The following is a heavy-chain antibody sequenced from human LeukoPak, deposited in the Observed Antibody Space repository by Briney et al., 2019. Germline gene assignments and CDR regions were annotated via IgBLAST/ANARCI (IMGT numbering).Heavy chain of an antibody. J-gene: IGHJ4*02. CDR3: AKEGYDTGGYCFDY. CDR1: GFTFSSNW. D-gene: IGHD3-22*01. V-gene: IGHV3-23*01. CDR2: ISGSGGST. Sequence: GGSLRLSCAASGFTFSSNWMSWVRQAPGKGLEWVSAISGSGGSTYYADSVKGRFTISRDNSKNTLYLQMNSLRAEDTAVYYCAKEGYDTGGYCFDYWGQGALVTVSS.